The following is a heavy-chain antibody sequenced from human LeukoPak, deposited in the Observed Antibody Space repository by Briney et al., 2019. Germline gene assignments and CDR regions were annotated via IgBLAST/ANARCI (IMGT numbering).Heavy chain of an antibody. V-gene: IGHV1-69*05. Sequence: GSSVKVSCKASGGTFSSYAISWVRQAPGQGLEWMGRIISIFGTANYAQKFQGRVTITTDESTSTAYMELSSLRSEDTAVYYCARNRVGATMTTADYWGQGTLVTVSS. J-gene: IGHJ4*02. D-gene: IGHD1-26*01. CDR3: ARNRVGATMTTADY. CDR1: GGTFSSYA. CDR2: IISIFGTA.